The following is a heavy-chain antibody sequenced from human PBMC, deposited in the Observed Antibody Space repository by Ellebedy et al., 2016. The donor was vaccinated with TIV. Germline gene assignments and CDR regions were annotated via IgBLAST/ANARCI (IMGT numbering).Heavy chain of an antibody. CDR1: GGSISSSSYY. J-gene: IGHJ4*02. Sequence: MPSETLSLTCTVSGGSISSSSYYWGWIRQPPGKGLEWIGEINHSGSTNYNPSLKSRVPISVDTSKNQFSLKLSSVTAADTAVYYCVRSYYDYVWGSYRSTRRGHYYFDYWGQGTLVTVSS. CDR3: VRSYYDYVWGSYRSTRRGHYYFDY. D-gene: IGHD3-16*02. V-gene: IGHV4-39*07. CDR2: INHSGST.